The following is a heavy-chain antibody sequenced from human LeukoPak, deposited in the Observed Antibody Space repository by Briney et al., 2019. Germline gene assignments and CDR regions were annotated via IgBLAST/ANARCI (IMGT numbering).Heavy chain of an antibody. J-gene: IGHJ3*02. CDR1: GFTFRSYA. V-gene: IGHV3-23*01. Sequence: PGGSLRLSCATSGFTFRSYAMIWVRQAPERGLQWVSGISGSGTYYADFAKGRFTISRDNSKNTLYLQMNSLRAEDTAVYYCARDLVGERLGATSAFDIWGQGTMVTVSS. D-gene: IGHD1-26*01. CDR2: ISGSGT. CDR3: ARDLVGERLGATSAFDI.